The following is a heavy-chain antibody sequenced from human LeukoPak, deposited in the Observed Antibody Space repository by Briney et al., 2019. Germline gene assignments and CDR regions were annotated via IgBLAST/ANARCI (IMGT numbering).Heavy chain of an antibody. CDR2: FDPEDGET. CDR1: GYTLTELA. J-gene: IGHJ4*02. Sequence: ASVKVSCKVSGYTLTELAMHWVRQAPGKGLEWMGGFDPEDGETIYAQKIQGRVTMTEDTSTDTAYMELGSLGSEDTAVYYCATQARGYFYYWGQGTLVTVSS. CDR3: ATQARGYFYY. V-gene: IGHV1-24*01.